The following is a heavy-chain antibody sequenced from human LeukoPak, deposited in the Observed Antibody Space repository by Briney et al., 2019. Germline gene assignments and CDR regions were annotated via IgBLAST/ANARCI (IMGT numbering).Heavy chain of an antibody. Sequence: SETLSLTCTVSGGSISSYYWSWIRQPPGKGLEWIGYIYYSGSTNYNPSLKSRVTIGVDTSKNQFSLKLSSVTAADTAVYYCARGAVGMATIAITDWDIWGQGTMVTVSS. D-gene: IGHD5-12*01. J-gene: IGHJ3*02. CDR1: GGSISSYY. CDR3: ARGAVGMATIAITDWDI. CDR2: IYYSGST. V-gene: IGHV4-59*01.